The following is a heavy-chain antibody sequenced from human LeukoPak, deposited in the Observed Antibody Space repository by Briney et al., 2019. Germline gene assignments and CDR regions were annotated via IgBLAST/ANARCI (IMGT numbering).Heavy chain of an antibody. CDR2: IYYSGST. CDR3: ARIKNYDSSGYPTYYFDY. CDR1: GGSISSSSYY. J-gene: IGHJ4*02. D-gene: IGHD3-22*01. Sequence: SETLSLTCTVSGGSISSSSYYWGWIRQPPGKGLEWIGSIYYSGSTYYNPSLKSRVTISVDTSKNQFSLKLSSATAADTAVYYCARIKNYDSSGYPTYYFDYWGQGTLVTVSS. V-gene: IGHV4-39*07.